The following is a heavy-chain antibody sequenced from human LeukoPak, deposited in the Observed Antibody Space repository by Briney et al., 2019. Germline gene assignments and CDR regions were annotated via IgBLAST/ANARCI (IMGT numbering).Heavy chain of an antibody. CDR2: INPKSGDT. J-gene: IGHJ3*02. V-gene: IGHV1-2*02. CDR1: GYTFTDYY. D-gene: IGHD6-19*01. Sequence: ASVKVSCKGSGYTFTDYYIHWVRQAPGQGLEWMAWINPKSGDTNYAQNFQGRVTMTRDTSTSTVYMELSSLRSEDTAVYYCAITAYSSGPIGAFDIWGQGTMVTVSS. CDR3: AITAYSSGPIGAFDI.